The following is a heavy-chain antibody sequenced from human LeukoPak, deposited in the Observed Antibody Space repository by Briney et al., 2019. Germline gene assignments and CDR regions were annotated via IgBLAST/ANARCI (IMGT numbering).Heavy chain of an antibody. Sequence: GGSLRLSCAASGFTVSSNYMSWVRQAPGKGLEWVSVIYSGGSTYYADSVKGRFTISRDNAKNSLYLQMNSLRAEDTAVYYCAKPHCDSTTCYLAYFQHWGQGTLVTVSS. J-gene: IGHJ1*01. D-gene: IGHD2-2*01. CDR3: AKPHCDSTTCYLAYFQH. CDR2: IYSGGST. V-gene: IGHV3-66*04. CDR1: GFTVSSNY.